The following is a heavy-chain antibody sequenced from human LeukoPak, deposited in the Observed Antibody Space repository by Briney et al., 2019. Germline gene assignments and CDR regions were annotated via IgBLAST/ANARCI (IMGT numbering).Heavy chain of an antibody. CDR1: GGSISSYY. CDR3: ARVGYYDILTGSRYFDL. CDR2: IYYSGST. D-gene: IGHD3-9*01. Sequence: SETLSLTCTVSGGSISSYYWSWIRQPPGKGLEWIGYIYYSGSTNYNPSLKSRVTISVDTSKNQFSLKLSSVTAADTAVYYCARVGYYDILTGSRYFDLWGRGTLVTVSS. J-gene: IGHJ2*01. V-gene: IGHV4-59*01.